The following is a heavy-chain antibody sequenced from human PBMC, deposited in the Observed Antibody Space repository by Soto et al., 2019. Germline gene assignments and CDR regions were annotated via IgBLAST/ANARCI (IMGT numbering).Heavy chain of an antibody. Sequence: PSETLSLTCTVSGGSISSSNYYWGWIRQPPGKGLDWLGNIFYSGTPYYNPSLKSRITISIDTSKNQCSMRLNSVTDADSGVYFRATFVVPATRPPDFDYWGPGTLVTISS. CDR2: IFYSGTP. V-gene: IGHV4-39*01. D-gene: IGHD2-15*01. J-gene: IGHJ4*02. CDR3: ATFVVPATRPPDFDY. CDR1: GGSISSSNYY.